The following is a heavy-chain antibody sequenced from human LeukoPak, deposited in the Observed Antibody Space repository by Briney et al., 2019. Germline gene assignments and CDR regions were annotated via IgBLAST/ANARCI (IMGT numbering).Heavy chain of an antibody. CDR3: ARRGYHDYSGFDY. D-gene: IGHD1-26*01. CDR1: EFTFRSYS. V-gene: IGHV3-21*01. J-gene: IGHJ4*02. Sequence: GGSLRLSCAGSEFTFRSYSMHWVRQAPGKGLEWVSSISGSSSDIYYADSVKGRFTISRDNSKNSLYLRMKSLRAEDTALYYCARRGYHDYSGFDYWGQGTLVTVSS. CDR2: ISGSSSDI.